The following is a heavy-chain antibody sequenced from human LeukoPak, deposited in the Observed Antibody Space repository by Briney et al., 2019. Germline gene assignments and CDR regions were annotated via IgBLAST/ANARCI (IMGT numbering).Heavy chain of an antibody. Sequence: GGSLRLSCAASGFTFSSYGMSWVRQAPGKGLEWVSAISGSGGSTYYADSVKGRFTISRDNSKNTLYLQMNSLRAEDTAVYYCARGRYCSGGSCYMDVWGKGSTVTISS. CDR3: ARGRYCSGGSCYMDV. CDR2: ISGSGGST. CDR1: GFTFSSYG. D-gene: IGHD2-15*01. J-gene: IGHJ6*03. V-gene: IGHV3-23*01.